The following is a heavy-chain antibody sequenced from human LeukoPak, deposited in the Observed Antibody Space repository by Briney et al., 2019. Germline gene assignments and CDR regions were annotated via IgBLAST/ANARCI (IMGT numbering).Heavy chain of an antibody. CDR3: ARRVPNEVITDYFDY. J-gene: IGHJ4*02. CDR2: ISTSSSYI. CDR1: GFTFNGFC. D-gene: IGHD3-16*01. Sequence: GGSLRLSCTPSGFTFNGFCLTWFRKTPGKGLEWVSSISTSSSYIYYADSVKGRFTISRDNAKNSLYLQMNSLRAEDTAVYYCARRVPNEVITDYFDYWGPGTLVTVSS. V-gene: IGHV3-21*01.